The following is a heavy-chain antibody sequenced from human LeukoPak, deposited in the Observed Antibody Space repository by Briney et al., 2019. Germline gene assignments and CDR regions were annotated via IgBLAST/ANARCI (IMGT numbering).Heavy chain of an antibody. CDR1: GGSFSGYY. Sequence: SETLSLTCAVYGGSFSGYYWSWIRQPPGKGLEWIGDINHSGSTNYNPSLKSRVTISVDTSKNQFSLKLSSVTAADTAVYYCARPYYYDSSGYLDAFDIWGQGTMVTVSS. CDR2: INHSGST. CDR3: ARPYYYDSSGYLDAFDI. D-gene: IGHD3-22*01. V-gene: IGHV4-34*01. J-gene: IGHJ3*02.